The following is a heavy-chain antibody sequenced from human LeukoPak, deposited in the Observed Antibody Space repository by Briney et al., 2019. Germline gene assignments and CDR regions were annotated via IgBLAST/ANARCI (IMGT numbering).Heavy chain of an antibody. CDR3: AKPDYGDYVGTVGY. D-gene: IGHD4-17*01. CDR2: IRNSGNTI. V-gene: IGHV3-48*01. Sequence: GGSLRLSCAVSGFTLSSYNMNWVRQAPGKGLEWVSYIRNSGNTIYYADSVKGRFTISRDPAKNSLYLQMNSLRAEDTAVYYCAKPDYGDYVGTVGYWGQGTLVTVSS. CDR1: GFTLSSYN. J-gene: IGHJ4*02.